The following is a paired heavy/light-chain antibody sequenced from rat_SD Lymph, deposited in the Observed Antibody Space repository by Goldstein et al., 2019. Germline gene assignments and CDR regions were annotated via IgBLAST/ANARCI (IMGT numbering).Heavy chain of an antibody. CDR2: IWSGGST. CDR3: TRLIGY. J-gene: IGHJ2*01. V-gene: IGHV2-1*01. CDR1: GFSLTSNS. Sequence: QVQLKESGPGLVQPSQTLSLTCTVSGFSLTSNSVHWVRQPPGKGLEWVGAIWSGGSTDYNSALKSRLSISRDTSKSQVFLKMNSLQTEDTAIYFCTRLIGYWGQGVMVTVSS.
Light chain of an antibody. J-gene: IGKJ2-3*01. V-gene: IGKV1S30*01. CDR1: KSLVHNNGITY. CDR2: TVS. CDR3: LQYVHYPYT. Sequence: VLVTQTPSSLPVSLGDQASISCKSSKSLVHNNGITYLAWFLQKPGQLPQSLIHTVSNRFSGVPDRFSGSGSVSDFTLKISRVEPEDLGVYYCLQYVHYPYTFGAGTKLELK.